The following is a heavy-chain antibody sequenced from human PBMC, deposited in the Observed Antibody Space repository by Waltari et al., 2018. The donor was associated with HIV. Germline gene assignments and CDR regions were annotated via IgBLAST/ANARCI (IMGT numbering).Heavy chain of an antibody. CDR2: IHHDGST. D-gene: IGHD4-4*01. V-gene: IGHV3-66*01. Sequence: EVHLVESGGGLVQPGGSLRLSCAASGFTVSNSFMSWVRQAPGKGLEWVSSIHHDGSTYNANSVKGRLTISRDNSKNTLYLQMNSLRVEDTAVYYCARGDYRPFDYWGQGTLVTVSS. CDR3: ARGDYRPFDY. CDR1: GFTVSNSF. J-gene: IGHJ4*02.